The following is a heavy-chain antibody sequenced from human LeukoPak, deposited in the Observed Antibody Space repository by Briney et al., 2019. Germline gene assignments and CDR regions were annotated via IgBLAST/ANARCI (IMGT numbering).Heavy chain of an antibody. V-gene: IGHV3-23*01. Sequence: GGSLRLSCAASGFTFSSYAMSWVRQAPGKGLEWVSAISGSGGSTYYADPVKGRFTISRGNSKNTLYLQMNSPSAEDTAVYYSSPLLTYGVGFDYCGQGPLVTVSS. D-gene: IGHD4-17*01. CDR1: GFTFSSYA. CDR3: SPLLTYGVGFDY. CDR2: ISGSGGST. J-gene: IGHJ4*02.